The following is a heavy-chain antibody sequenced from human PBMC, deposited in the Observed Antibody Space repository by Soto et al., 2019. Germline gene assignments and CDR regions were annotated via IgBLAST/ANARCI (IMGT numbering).Heavy chain of an antibody. CDR3: VRPAREGAVAPHWFDR. J-gene: IGHJ5*02. CDR1: GASIRSTDYY. Sequence: SETLSLTCTVSGASIRSTDYYWSWIRQAPGKGLEWIGYVYYTGSTYYNPSLMSRLTISVDTSKNQCSLKLTSVTAAETAVYYCVRPAREGAVAPHWFDRWGEGTQVTVSS. CDR2: VYYTGST. V-gene: IGHV4-30-4*01.